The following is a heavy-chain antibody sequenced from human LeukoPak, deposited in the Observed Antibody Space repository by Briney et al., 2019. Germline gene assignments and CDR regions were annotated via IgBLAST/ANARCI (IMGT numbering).Heavy chain of an antibody. J-gene: IGHJ5*02. D-gene: IGHD6-13*01. Sequence: SETLSLTCTVSGYSISSGSFWGWIRQPPGKGLEWIGTISHSGTTYYNPSLKSRVTISVDTSKNQFSLKLSSVTAADTAVHYCARDEVGIAAAGTSDWFDPWGQGTLVTVSS. CDR2: ISHSGTT. CDR3: ARDEVGIAAAGTSDWFDP. V-gene: IGHV4-38-2*02. CDR1: GYSISSGSF.